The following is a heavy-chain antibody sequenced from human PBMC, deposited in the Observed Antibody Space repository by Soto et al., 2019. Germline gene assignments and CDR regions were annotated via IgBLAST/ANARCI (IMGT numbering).Heavy chain of an antibody. J-gene: IGHJ4*02. CDR2: INTDGSGT. CDR3: AIERPGEQHYFDF. V-gene: IGHV3-74*01. CDR1: GFIFSSDW. D-gene: IGHD1-26*01. Sequence: EVQLVECGGGLVQPGGSLRLSCAASGFIFSSDWMHWVRQAPGGGLVWVSRINTDGSGTTYADSVKGRFTISRHNTKDTLYLQMNRLRADDTAGHYCAIERPGEQHYFDFWGQGILVTVSS.